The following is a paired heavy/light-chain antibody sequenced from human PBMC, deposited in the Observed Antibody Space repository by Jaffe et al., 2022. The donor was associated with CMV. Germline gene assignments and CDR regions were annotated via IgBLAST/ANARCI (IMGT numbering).Light chain of an antibody. Sequence: DIQMTQSPSSLSASVGDRVTITCQASQDIINYLNWYQQKPGKAPKLLIYDASNLQTGVPSRFSGSGSGTDFTFTISSLQPADVATYYCQQYANLPPTFGQGTRLEIK. CDR1: QDIINY. V-gene: IGKV1-33*01. J-gene: IGKJ5*01. CDR2: DAS. CDR3: QQYANLPPT.
Heavy chain of an antibody. Sequence: EVQLVESGGGLVKPGGSLRLSCAASGFTFSNAWMSWVRQAPGKGLEWVGRIKSKSDGETTDYAAPVKGRFTISRDDSKNTLYVQMNSLKTEDTAVYYCTTGMRYDILTGYSGPGNYFDYWGQGTLVTVSS. CDR3: TTGMRYDILTGYSGPGNYFDY. D-gene: IGHD3-9*01. V-gene: IGHV3-15*01. J-gene: IGHJ4*02. CDR2: IKSKSDGETT. CDR1: GFTFSNAW.